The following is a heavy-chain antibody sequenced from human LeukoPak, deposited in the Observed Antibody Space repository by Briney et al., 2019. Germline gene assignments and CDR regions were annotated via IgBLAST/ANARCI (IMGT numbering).Heavy chain of an antibody. D-gene: IGHD3-16*01. CDR1: GFTFSSYG. CDR3: AKNLGGEFDY. Sequence: GGSLRLSCAASGFTFSSYGMHRVRQAPGKGLEWVAVISYDGSNKYYADSVKGRSTISRDNSKNTLYLQMNSLRAEDTAVYYCAKNLGGEFDYWGQGTLVTVSS. V-gene: IGHV3-30*18. CDR2: ISYDGSNK. J-gene: IGHJ4*02.